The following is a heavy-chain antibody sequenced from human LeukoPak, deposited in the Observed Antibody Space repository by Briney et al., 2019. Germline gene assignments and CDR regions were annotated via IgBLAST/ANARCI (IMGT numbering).Heavy chain of an antibody. CDR2: IRAYNSDT. D-gene: IGHD1-26*01. J-gene: IGHJ5*02. Sequence: GASVKVSCKASGYTFTSYGINWVRQAPGQGLEWMGWIRAYNSDTNYAQKFQGRVTMTTDTSTTTAYMELRSLRSDDTAVYYCARDRGGSYPLGWFDPWGQGTLVTVSS. V-gene: IGHV1-18*01. CDR1: GYTFTSYG. CDR3: ARDRGGSYPLGWFDP.